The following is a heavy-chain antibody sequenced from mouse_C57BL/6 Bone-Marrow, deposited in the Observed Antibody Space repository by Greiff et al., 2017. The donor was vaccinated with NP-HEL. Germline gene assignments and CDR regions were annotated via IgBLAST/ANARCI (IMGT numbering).Heavy chain of an antibody. CDR1: GFNIKDDY. CDR2: IDPENGDT. V-gene: IGHV14-4*01. Sequence: EVQVVESGAELVRPGASVKLSCTASGFNIKDDYMHWVKQRPEQGLEWIGWIDPENGDTEYASKFQGKATITADTSSNTAYLQLSSLTSEDTAVYYCTTSGYYYGSSYFDYWGQGTTLTVSS. CDR3: TTSGYYYGSSYFDY. J-gene: IGHJ2*01. D-gene: IGHD1-1*01.